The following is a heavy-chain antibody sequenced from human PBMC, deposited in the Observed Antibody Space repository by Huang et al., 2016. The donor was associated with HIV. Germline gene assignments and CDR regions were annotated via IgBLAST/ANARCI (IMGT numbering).Heavy chain of an antibody. CDR3: ALKGDSSGWEYFRH. D-gene: IGHD6-19*01. J-gene: IGHJ1*01. V-gene: IGHV3-30*03. Sequence: QVQLVESGGGVVQPGRSLRLSCAASGFIFSNYGMPWVRQAPGKGWEWVALRSYDGSNKDYTDSVKGRFSISRDNSKNTLYLQMNSRGAEDTAVYYCALKGDSSGWEYFRHWGQGTLVTVSS. CDR2: RSYDGSNK. CDR1: GFIFSNYG.